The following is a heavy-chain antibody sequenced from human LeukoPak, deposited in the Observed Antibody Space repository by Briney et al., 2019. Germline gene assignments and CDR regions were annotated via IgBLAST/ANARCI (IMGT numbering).Heavy chain of an antibody. Sequence: ASVKVSCKASGYTFTAQYMHWVRQAPGQGLEWMGWINPNSGGTNYAQKFQGRVTMTRDTSISTAYMELSRLRSDDTAVYYCARLVGPIVVVIAMSENWFDPWGQGTLVTVSS. V-gene: IGHV1-2*02. D-gene: IGHD2-21*01. CDR3: ARLVGPIVVVIAMSENWFDP. CDR1: GYTFTAQY. CDR2: INPNSGGT. J-gene: IGHJ5*02.